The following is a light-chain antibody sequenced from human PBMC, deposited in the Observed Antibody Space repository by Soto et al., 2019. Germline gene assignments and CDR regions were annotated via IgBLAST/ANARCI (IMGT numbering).Light chain of an antibody. V-gene: IGKV1-16*01. CDR2: GAS. J-gene: IGKJ3*01. Sequence: DIQMTQSPSSLSASVGDRVTITCRASQGITYYLAWFQQKPGKAPKSLIYGASSLQSGVPSRFNGSGFGTDFSLTISSLQPEDIATYYCHQYDSYPRTFGPGTKVEIE. CDR1: QGITYY. CDR3: HQYDSYPRT.